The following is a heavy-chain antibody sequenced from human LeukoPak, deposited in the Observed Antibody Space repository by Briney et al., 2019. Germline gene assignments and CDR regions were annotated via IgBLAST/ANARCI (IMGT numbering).Heavy chain of an antibody. V-gene: IGHV4-39*01. CDR3: ARQRGYSGNYYSSSHFDY. CDR1: GGSLSSGSYY. CDR2: IYSSGST. D-gene: IGHD5-12*01. Sequence: SETLSLACTVSGGSLSSGSYYWGWIRQPPGKGLEWIGSIYSSGSTYYNPSLKSRVTISADTSKNQFSLNLTSVTAADTAAYYCARQRGYSGNYYSSSHFDYWGQGALVTVSS. J-gene: IGHJ4*02.